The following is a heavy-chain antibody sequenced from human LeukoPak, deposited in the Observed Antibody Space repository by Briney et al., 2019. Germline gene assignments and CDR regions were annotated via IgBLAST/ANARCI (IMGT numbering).Heavy chain of an antibody. J-gene: IGHJ5*02. V-gene: IGHV4-61*02. CDR1: GGSISSNSYY. CDR3: ARDRTWFDP. CDR2: IYTSGST. Sequence: SQTLSLTCTVSGGSISSNSYYWSWIRQPAGKGLEWIGRIYTSGSTDYNPSLKSRVTISKDTSKNEFSLKLSSVTAADTAVYYCARDRTWFDPWGQGTLVTVSS.